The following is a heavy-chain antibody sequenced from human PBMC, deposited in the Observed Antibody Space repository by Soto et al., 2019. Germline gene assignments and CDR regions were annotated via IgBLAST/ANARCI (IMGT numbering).Heavy chain of an antibody. J-gene: IGHJ5*02. CDR1: GGSISSGGYY. Sequence: SETLSLTCTVSGGSISSGGYYWSWIRQHPGKGLEWIGYIYYSGSTYYNPSPKSRVTISVDTSKNQFSLKLSSVTAADTAVYYCARYSSAALFDPWGQGTLVTVPQ. CDR3: ARYSSAALFDP. D-gene: IGHD2-21*01. CDR2: IYYSGST. V-gene: IGHV4-31*03.